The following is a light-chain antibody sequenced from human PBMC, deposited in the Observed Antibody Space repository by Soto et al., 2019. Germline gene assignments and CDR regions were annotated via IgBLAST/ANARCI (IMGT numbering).Light chain of an antibody. Sequence: EIVLTQSPGTLSLSPGERATLSCRASQSVSGTYLAWYQQKPAQAPRLLIYGASSRATGIPARFSGSGSGTDFTLTISRLEPEDFAVYYCQRYDISPFPFGQGTKLEIK. CDR2: GAS. V-gene: IGKV3-20*01. CDR1: QSVSGTY. J-gene: IGKJ2*01. CDR3: QRYDISPFP.